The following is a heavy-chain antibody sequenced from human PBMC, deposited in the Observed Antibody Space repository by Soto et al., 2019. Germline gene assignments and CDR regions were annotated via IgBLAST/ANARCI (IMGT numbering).Heavy chain of an antibody. D-gene: IGHD6-19*01. J-gene: IGHJ4*02. V-gene: IGHV3-30-3*01. CDR2: ISNDGGNT. CDR3: ARELSISVAAPGY. Sequence: PGKGLEWVAGISNDGGNTYYLDSVKGRFTISRDNSKNTLYLEMNSLRVEDTAVYYCARELSISVAAPGYWRKGTLVPV.